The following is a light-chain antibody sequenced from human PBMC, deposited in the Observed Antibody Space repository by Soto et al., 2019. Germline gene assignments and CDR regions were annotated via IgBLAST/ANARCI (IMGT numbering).Light chain of an antibody. V-gene: IGLV2-8*01. CDR1: SSDIGTFSS. J-gene: IGLJ2*01. CDR3: SSQAGSDSLMV. Sequence: SALTQPPSASGSPGQSVTISCTGTSSDIGTFSSISWYQQYPGKAPKLMIFGVSQRPSGVPDRFSGSKSANTASLTVSGLQDEDEAEYYCSSQAGSDSLMVFGGGTKVTVL. CDR2: GVS.